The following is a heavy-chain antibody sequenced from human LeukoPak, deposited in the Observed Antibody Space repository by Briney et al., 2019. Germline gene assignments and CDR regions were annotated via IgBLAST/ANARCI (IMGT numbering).Heavy chain of an antibody. D-gene: IGHD6-19*01. Sequence: SETLSLTCTVSGGSISSYYWSWIRQPPGKGLEWIGYIYTSGSTNYNPSLKSRVTISVDTSKNQFSLKLSSVTAADTAVYYCSRKRIAVGGTMVTWFDPWGQGTLVTVSS. J-gene: IGHJ5*02. CDR1: GGSISSYY. CDR2: IYTSGST. CDR3: SRKRIAVGGTMVTWFDP. V-gene: IGHV4-4*09.